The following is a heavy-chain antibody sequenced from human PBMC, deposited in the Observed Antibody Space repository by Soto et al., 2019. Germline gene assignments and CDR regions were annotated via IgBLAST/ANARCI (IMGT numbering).Heavy chain of an antibody. D-gene: IGHD5-12*01. Sequence: QVQLVQSGGEVKKPGASVKVSCKASGYTFTIYGINWVRQAPGQGLEWMGWISPDNGNTNYAQKLQGRVTMTTDTSTSTAYWELRSLRSDDTAVYYCARALGYSGYAGMDVWGQGTTVTVSS. J-gene: IGHJ6*02. CDR1: GYTFTIYG. V-gene: IGHV1-18*01. CDR3: ARALGYSGYAGMDV. CDR2: ISPDNGNT.